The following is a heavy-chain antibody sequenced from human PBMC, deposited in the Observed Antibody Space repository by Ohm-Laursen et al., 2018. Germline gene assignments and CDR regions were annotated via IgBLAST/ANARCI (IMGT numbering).Heavy chain of an antibody. J-gene: IGHJ4*02. D-gene: IGHD5-24*01. Sequence: SQTLSLTCAISGDSVSSNSAAWNWIRQSPSRGLEWLGRTYYGSKWYNDYAVSVKSRITINPDTSKNQFSLQLNSVTPEDTAVYYCASTDKQEMATNRGDYWGQGTLVTVSS. V-gene: IGHV6-1*01. CDR1: GDSVSSNSAA. CDR3: ASTDKQEMATNRGDY. CDR2: TYYGSKWYN.